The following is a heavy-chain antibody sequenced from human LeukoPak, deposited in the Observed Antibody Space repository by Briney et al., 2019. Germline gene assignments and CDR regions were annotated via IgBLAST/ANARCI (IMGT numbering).Heavy chain of an antibody. CDR2: ISAYNGNT. J-gene: IGHJ5*02. CDR1: GYTFTSYG. D-gene: IGHD2-21*02. Sequence: ASVKVSCKASGYTFTSYGISWVRQAPGQGLEWMGWISAYNGNTNYAQKLQGRVTMTTDTSTSTAYMELRSLRSDDTAVYYCALSGRLLFRGGFDPWGQGTLVTVSS. CDR3: ALSGRLLFRGGFDP. V-gene: IGHV1-18*04.